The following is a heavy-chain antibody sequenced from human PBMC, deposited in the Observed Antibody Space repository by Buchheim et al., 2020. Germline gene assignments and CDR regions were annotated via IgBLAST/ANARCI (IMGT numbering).Heavy chain of an antibody. J-gene: IGHJ4*02. CDR2: ISSSSSYI. Sequence: EVQLVESGGGLVKPGGSLRLSCAASGFTFSSYSMNWVRQAPGKGLEWVASISSSSSYIYYADSVKGRFTISRDNAKNSLYLQMNSRIGEGTAVYYCARGQSYYGSGSYIDYWGQRNL. D-gene: IGHD3-10*01. CDR1: GFTFSSYS. V-gene: IGHV3-21*01. CDR3: ARGQSYYGSGSYIDY.